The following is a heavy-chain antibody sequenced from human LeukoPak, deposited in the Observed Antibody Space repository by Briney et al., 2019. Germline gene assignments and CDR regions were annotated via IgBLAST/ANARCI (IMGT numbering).Heavy chain of an antibody. CDR3: ARDLYYYDSSFDY. J-gene: IGHJ4*02. V-gene: IGHV3-11*04. CDR1: GFTFSDYY. D-gene: IGHD3-22*01. Sequence: GGSLRLSCAASGFTFSDYYMSWIRQAPGKGLEWVSYISSSGSTIYYADSVKGRFTISRDNAKNSLYLQMNSLRAEDTAVYYCARDLYYYDSSFDYWGQGTLVTVSS. CDR2: ISSSGSTI.